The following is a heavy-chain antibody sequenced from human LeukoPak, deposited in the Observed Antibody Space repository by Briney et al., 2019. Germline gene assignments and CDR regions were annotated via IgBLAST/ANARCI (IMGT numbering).Heavy chain of an antibody. CDR2: TSGSGRSI. D-gene: IGHD6-19*01. CDR1: GFTFSSYA. CDR3: AKDMNSWRDGSGLGDYFDY. V-gene: IGHV3-23*01. J-gene: IGHJ4*02. Sequence: GGSLRLSCAASGFTFSSYAMSWVRQAPGKGLEWVSGTSGSGRSIHYADSVKGRFTISRDNPKNTLYLQMNSLRADDTAVYYCAKDMNSWRDGSGLGDYFDYWGQGTLVTVSS.